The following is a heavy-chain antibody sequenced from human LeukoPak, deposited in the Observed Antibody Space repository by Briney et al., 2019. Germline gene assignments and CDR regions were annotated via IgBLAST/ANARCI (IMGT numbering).Heavy chain of an antibody. D-gene: IGHD6-13*01. J-gene: IGHJ5*02. CDR2: IYYSGST. Sequence: SETLSLTCTVSGGSISSYYWSWIRQPPGKGLEWIGYIYYSGSTYYNPSLKSRVTISVDTSKNQFSLKLSSVTAADTAVYYCARTPVGAAAGIGWFDPWGQGTLVTVSS. CDR1: GGSISSYY. V-gene: IGHV4-59*08. CDR3: ARTPVGAAAGIGWFDP.